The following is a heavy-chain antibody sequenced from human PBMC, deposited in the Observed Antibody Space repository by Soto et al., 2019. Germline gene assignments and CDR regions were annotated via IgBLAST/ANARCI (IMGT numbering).Heavy chain of an antibody. CDR1: GLTFSNAW. V-gene: IGHV3-15*01. J-gene: IGHJ3*02. Sequence: LRLSCEASGLTFSNAWMDWVRQAPGKGLEWIGRIKSKTDGGAADYAAAVKGGFTISRDDSRDSLYLQMNSLKSDDTAVYYCTTEMRHSNGWYGAFDIWGQGTMVTVSS. CDR2: IKSKTDGGAA. D-gene: IGHD6-19*01. CDR3: TTEMRHSNGWYGAFDI.